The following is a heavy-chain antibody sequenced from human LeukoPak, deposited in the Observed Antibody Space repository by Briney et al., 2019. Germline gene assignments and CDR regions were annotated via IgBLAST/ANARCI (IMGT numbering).Heavy chain of an antibody. CDR3: ATKQWLAPPPNS. V-gene: IGHV3-74*01. CDR1: GFTFSKYW. J-gene: IGHJ4*02. CDR2: INTDGTVT. Sequence: GESLRLSCAASGFTFSKYWMLWVRQAPGKGLESVSRINTDGTVTTYADSVKGRFTVSRDNADNTMFLQMNSVRDEDTAVYYCATKQWLAPPPNSWGQGTPVTVSS. D-gene: IGHD6-19*01.